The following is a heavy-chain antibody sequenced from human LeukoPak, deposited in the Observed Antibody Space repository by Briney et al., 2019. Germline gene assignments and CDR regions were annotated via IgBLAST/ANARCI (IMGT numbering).Heavy chain of an antibody. J-gene: IGHJ3*02. V-gene: IGHV4-39*07. CDR1: GGSISSSSYY. CDR2: IYQSGST. CDR3: ASEPSIAARYRAFDI. D-gene: IGHD6-6*01. Sequence: SETLSLTCTVSGGSISSSSYYWGWIRQPPGKGLEWIGSIYQSGSTYYNPSLKSRVTISVDTSKNQFSLKLSSVTAADTAVYYCASEPSIAARYRAFDIWGQGTMVTVSS.